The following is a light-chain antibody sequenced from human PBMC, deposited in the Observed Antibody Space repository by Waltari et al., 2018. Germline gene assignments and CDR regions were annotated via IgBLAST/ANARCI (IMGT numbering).Light chain of an antibody. CDR3: CSYAGRNIWV. CDR2: EVI. J-gene: IGLJ3*02. V-gene: IGLV2-23*02. CDR1: SSDVGFYNL. Sequence: QSALTQPASVSGSPGQSITISCSAPSSDVGFYNLFSWYQQHPGKAPELVVYEVISRPSGVSNRFSGSKSGNTASLTISGLQAEDEADYYCCSYAGRNIWVFGGGTKLTVL.